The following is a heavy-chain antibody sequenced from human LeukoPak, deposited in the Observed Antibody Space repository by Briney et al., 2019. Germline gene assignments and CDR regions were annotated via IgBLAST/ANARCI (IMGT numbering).Heavy chain of an antibody. V-gene: IGHV3-48*03. Sequence: GGSLRLSCAASGFTFSSYEMNWVRQAPGKGLEWVSYISSSGSTIYYADSVKGRFTISRDNAKNSLYLQVNSLRAEDTAVYYCARVAVTDHYWGQGTLVTVSS. CDR2: ISSSGSTI. CDR1: GFTFSSYE. CDR3: ARVAVTDHY. J-gene: IGHJ4*02. D-gene: IGHD2-21*02.